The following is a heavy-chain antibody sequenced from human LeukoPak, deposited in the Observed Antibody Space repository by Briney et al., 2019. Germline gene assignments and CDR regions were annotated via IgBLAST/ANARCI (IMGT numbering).Heavy chain of an antibody. D-gene: IGHD3-10*01. CDR3: AREPYPDSGFDY. Sequence: GGSLRLSCAASGFTFRNYYMHWVRQAPGKGLEWVAVISLDGNNEYYADSVKGRFSLSRDNAKNSLYLQMNSLRAEDTAVYYCAREPYPDSGFDYWGQGTLVTVSS. CDR2: ISLDGNNE. J-gene: IGHJ4*02. V-gene: IGHV3-30-3*01. CDR1: GFTFRNYY.